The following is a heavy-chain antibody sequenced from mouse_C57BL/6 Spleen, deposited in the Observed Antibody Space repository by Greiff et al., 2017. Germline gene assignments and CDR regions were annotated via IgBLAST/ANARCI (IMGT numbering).Heavy chain of an antibody. V-gene: IGHV1-69*01. CDR1: GYTFTSYW. J-gene: IGHJ4*01. CDR3: ARAGYDAMDY. Sequence: QVQLQQPGAELVMPGASVKLSCKASGYTFTSYWMHWVKQRPGQGLEWIGEIDPSDSYTNYNQKFKGKSTLTVAKSSSTAYMQLSSLTSEDSAVYYCARAGYDAMDYWGQGTSVTVSS. CDR2: IDPSDSYT.